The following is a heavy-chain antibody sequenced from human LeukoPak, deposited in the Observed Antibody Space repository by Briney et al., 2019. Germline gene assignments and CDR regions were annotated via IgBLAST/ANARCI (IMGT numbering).Heavy chain of an antibody. CDR3: ARGKSSSWYGSWFDP. Sequence: SETLSLTCAVYGGSFSGYYWSWIRQPPGKGLEWIGEINHSGSTNYNPSLKSRVTISVDTPKNQFSLKLSSVTAADTAVYYCARGKSSSWYGSWFDPWGQGTLVTVSS. J-gene: IGHJ5*02. D-gene: IGHD6-13*01. CDR2: INHSGST. CDR1: GGSFSGYY. V-gene: IGHV4-34*01.